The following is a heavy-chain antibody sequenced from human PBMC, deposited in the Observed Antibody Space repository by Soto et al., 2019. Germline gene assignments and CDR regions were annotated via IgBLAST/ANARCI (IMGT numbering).Heavy chain of an antibody. CDR3: ARDVRLYSSSWFYY. CDR2: ISAYNGNT. CDR1: GYTFTSYG. V-gene: IGHV1-18*01. Sequence: ASVKVSCKASGYTFTSYGISWVRQAPGQGLEWMGWISAYNGNTNYGQKLQGRVNMTTDTSTSTAYMELRSLRSDDTAVYYCARDVRLYSSSWFYYWGQGTLVTVSS. J-gene: IGHJ4*02. D-gene: IGHD6-13*01.